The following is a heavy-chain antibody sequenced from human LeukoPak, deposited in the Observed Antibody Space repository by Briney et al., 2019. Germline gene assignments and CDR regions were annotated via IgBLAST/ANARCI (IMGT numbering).Heavy chain of an antibody. Sequence: SETLSLTCTVSGGSINSYYWSWTRQPPGKGLEWIGYIYYSGSTNYNPSLKSRVTISVDTSKNQFSLKLSSVTAADTAVYYCARQGRYCYDSSGYSGNWFDPWGQGTLVTVSS. CDR3: ARQGRYCYDSSGYSGNWFDP. CDR2: IYYSGST. V-gene: IGHV4-59*01. D-gene: IGHD3-22*01. CDR1: GGSINSYY. J-gene: IGHJ5*02.